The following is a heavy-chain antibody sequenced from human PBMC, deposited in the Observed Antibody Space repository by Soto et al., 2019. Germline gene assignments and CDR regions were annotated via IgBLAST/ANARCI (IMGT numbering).Heavy chain of an antibody. J-gene: IGHJ4*02. V-gene: IGHV4-39*07. Sequence: SETLSLTCTVSGGSISNSSYYWAWIRRPPGKGLEWIGSISYSGSTYFKSSLKRRVATSIDTSKSQFSLKLNSLTATDTAVYYCASLMVRGVKPDYWGQGTLVTAPQ. D-gene: IGHD3-10*01. CDR3: ASLMVRGVKPDY. CDR1: GGSISNSSYY. CDR2: ISYSGST.